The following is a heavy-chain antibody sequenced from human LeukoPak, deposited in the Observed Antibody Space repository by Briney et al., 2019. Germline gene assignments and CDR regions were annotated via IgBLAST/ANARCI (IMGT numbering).Heavy chain of an antibody. CDR1: GGTFSSYA. V-gene: IGHV1-69*04. CDR2: IIPILGIA. Sequence: ASVKVSCKASGGTFSSYAISWVRQAPGQGLEWMGRIIPILGIANYAQRFQGRVTITADKSTSTAYMELSSLRSEDTAVYYCARRRYCSGGSCYIYYGMDVWGQGTTVTVSS. J-gene: IGHJ6*02. D-gene: IGHD2-15*01. CDR3: ARRRYCSGGSCYIYYGMDV.